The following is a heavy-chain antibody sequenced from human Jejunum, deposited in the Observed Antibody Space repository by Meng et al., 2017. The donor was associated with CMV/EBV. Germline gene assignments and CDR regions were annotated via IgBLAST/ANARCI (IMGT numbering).Heavy chain of an antibody. CDR3: AREATANYFDY. D-gene: IGHD5-18*01. CDR1: GGSLPSNSDY. CDR2: IFYSGGP. Sequence: VSGGSLPSNSDYWGWIRQSPEKGLEWIGSIFYSGGPYHNPSLESRVTMSVDTSKNQFSLKLSSVTAADTAVYYCAREATANYFDYWGQGMLVTVSS. J-gene: IGHJ4*02. V-gene: IGHV4-39*07.